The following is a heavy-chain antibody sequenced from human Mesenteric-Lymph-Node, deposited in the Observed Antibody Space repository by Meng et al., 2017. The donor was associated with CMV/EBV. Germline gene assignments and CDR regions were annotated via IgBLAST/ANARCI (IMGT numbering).Heavy chain of an antibody. Sequence: SETLSLTCTVSGASISTSSSYWGWIRRPPGKGLEWIGNIYHSGSTYYNPSLKIRVTISVDTSKNQFSLNLRSVAAAATAVYYCARVLDFSGYYYHPWGQGTLVTVSS. V-gene: IGHV4-39*07. CDR3: ARVLDFSGYYYHP. CDR2: IYHSGST. D-gene: IGHD3-22*01. CDR1: GASISTSSSY. J-gene: IGHJ5*02.